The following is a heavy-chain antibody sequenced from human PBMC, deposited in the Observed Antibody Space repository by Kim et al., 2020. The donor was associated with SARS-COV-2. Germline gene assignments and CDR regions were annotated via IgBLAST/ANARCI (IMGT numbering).Heavy chain of an antibody. CDR3: ARPKLAPAAMFFR. Sequence: YSPSRKSRVTISVDTSKNQCALKLSSVAAAGTAVYYCARPKLAPAAMFFRWGQGTLVTVSS. V-gene: IGHV4-39*01. D-gene: IGHD2-2*01. J-gene: IGHJ4*02.